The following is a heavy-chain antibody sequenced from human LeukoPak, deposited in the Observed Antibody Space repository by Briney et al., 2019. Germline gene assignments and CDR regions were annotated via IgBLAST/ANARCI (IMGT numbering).Heavy chain of an antibody. CDR2: INHSGST. CDR3: ARGRNIVATTTSPYDY. D-gene: IGHD5-12*01. J-gene: IGHJ4*02. CDR1: GGSFRGYY. Sequence: KPSETLSLTCAVYGGSFRGYYWNWIRQPPGKGLEWIGEINHSGSTNYNPSLKSRVTISVDTSKNQFSLKLSSVTAADTAVYYCARGRNIVATTTSPYDYWGQGTLVTVSS. V-gene: IGHV4-34*01.